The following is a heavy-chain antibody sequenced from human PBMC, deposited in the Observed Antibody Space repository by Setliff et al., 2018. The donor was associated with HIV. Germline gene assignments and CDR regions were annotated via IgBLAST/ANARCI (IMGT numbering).Heavy chain of an antibody. V-gene: IGHV1-18*01. D-gene: IGHD3-22*01. J-gene: IGHJ4*02. CDR3: AREERYYDGKGALDY. Sequence: ASVKVSCKASGFTFTDYGFSWVRQAPGQGLEWMGWIGGYEHNINYAQKFRDRVILTKDTSTTTVYMELMSLRFDDTAVYYCAREERYYDGKGALDYWGQGMLVTVSS. CDR1: GFTFTDYG. CDR2: IGGYEHNI.